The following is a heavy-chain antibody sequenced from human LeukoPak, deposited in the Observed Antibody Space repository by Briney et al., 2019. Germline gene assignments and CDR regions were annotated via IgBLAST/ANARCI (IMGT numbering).Heavy chain of an antibody. Sequence: ASVKVSCKASGGTFSSYAISWVRQAPGQGLEWMGGIIPIFGTANYAQKFQGRVTITADKSTSTAYMELSSLRSEDTAVYYCARGLGGSWYLPRFDPWGQGTLVTVSS. D-gene: IGHD6-13*01. J-gene: IGHJ5*02. V-gene: IGHV1-69*06. CDR2: IIPIFGTA. CDR3: ARGLGGSWYLPRFDP. CDR1: GGTFSSYA.